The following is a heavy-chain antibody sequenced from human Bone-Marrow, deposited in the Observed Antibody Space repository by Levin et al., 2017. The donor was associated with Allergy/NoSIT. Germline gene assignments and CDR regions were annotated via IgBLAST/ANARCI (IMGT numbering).Heavy chain of an antibody. D-gene: IGHD5-12*01. CDR1: GYTFTGYY. J-gene: IGHJ6*02. Sequence: GESLKISCKASGYTFTGYYMHWVRQAPGQGLEWMGRINPNSGGTNYAQKFQGRVTMTRDTSISTAYMELSRLRSDDTAVYYCARDSGYDRVYYYGMDGWGQGTTVTVSS. CDR2: INPNSGGT. V-gene: IGHV1-2*06. CDR3: ARDSGYDRVYYYGMDG.